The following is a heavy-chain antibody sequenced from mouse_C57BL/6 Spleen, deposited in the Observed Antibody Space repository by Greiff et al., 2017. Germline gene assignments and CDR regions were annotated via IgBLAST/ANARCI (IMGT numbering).Heavy chain of an antibody. D-gene: IGHD1-1*01. CDR1: GYTFTSYW. J-gene: IGHJ4*01. Sequence: VQLKQPGTELVKPGASVKLSCKASGYTFTSYWMHWVKQRPGQGLEWIGNINPSNGGTNYNEKFKSKATLTVDKSSSTAYMQLSSLTSEDSAVYYCAFTTVVEMDAMDYWGQGTSVTVSS. CDR2: INPSNGGT. CDR3: AFTTVVEMDAMDY. V-gene: IGHV1-53*01.